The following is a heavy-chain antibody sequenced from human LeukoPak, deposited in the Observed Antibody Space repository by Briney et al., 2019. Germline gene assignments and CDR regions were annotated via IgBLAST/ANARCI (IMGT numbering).Heavy chain of an antibody. J-gene: IGHJ4*02. CDR3: ARDPEDCSSTSCYFDY. V-gene: IGHV1-18*04. D-gene: IGHD2-2*01. Sequence: ASVKVSCKASGYTFTGYYMHWVRQAPGQGLEWMGWISAYNGNTNYAQKLQGRVTMTTDTSTSTAYMELRSLRSDDTAVYYCARDPEDCSSTSCYFDYWGQGTLVTVSS. CDR2: ISAYNGNT. CDR1: GYTFTGYY.